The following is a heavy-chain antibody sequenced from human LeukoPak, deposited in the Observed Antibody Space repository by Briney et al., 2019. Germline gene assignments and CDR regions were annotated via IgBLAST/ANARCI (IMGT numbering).Heavy chain of an antibody. CDR1: GYSFTNYW. Sequence: GESLKISCKGSGYSFTNYWIGWVRQAPGQRLEWMGWINAGNGNTKYSQKFQGRVTTTRDTSASTAYMELSSLRSEDTAVYYCARGPVLLWSPWGQGTLVTVSS. J-gene: IGHJ5*02. CDR2: INAGNGNT. CDR3: ARGPVLLWSP. V-gene: IGHV1-3*01. D-gene: IGHD3-10*01.